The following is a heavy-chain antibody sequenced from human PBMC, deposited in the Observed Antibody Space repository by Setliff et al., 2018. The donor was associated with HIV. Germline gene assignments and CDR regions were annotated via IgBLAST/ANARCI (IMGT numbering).Heavy chain of an antibody. Sequence: SETLSLTYTVSGGSISSGRYYWSWIRQPAGKGLEWIGHIYTGGSPNYNPSLMSRVTISIDTSKDQLSLKLNSVTAADTAVYYCARVGGFFGEARPPPDYWGQGALVTVSS. D-gene: IGHD3-10*01. V-gene: IGHV4-61*09. CDR3: ARVGGFFGEARPPPDY. CDR1: GGSISSGRYY. CDR2: IYTGGSP. J-gene: IGHJ4*02.